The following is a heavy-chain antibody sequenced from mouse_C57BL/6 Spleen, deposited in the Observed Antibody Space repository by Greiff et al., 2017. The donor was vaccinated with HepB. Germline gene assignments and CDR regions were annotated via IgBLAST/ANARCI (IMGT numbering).Heavy chain of an antibody. CDR1: GFTFSDYG. V-gene: IGHV5-15*01. CDR2: ISNLAYSI. CDR3: ARIYDDDVEYYFDY. J-gene: IGHJ2*01. D-gene: IGHD2-4*01. Sequence: EVKLMESGGGLVQPGGSLKLSCAASGFTFSDYGMAWVRQAPRKGPEWVAFISNLAYSIYYADTVTGRFTISRENAKNTLYLEMSSLRSEDTAMYYCARIYDDDVEYYFDYWGQGTTLTVSS.